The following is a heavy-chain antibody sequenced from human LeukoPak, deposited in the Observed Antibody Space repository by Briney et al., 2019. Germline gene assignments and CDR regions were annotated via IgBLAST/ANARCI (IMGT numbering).Heavy chain of an antibody. Sequence: GGTLRPSCTASGLTFGDYAMNWFRQAPGKGLEWVGFIRSKSYGETIEYAASVNRRFPISRDDSKSIAYLQMDSLKTEDTAVYYCSRGNYYDSSGHMRYFGYWGQGTLVTVSS. D-gene: IGHD3-22*01. V-gene: IGHV3-49*03. CDR2: IRSKSYGETI. CDR3: SRGNYYDSSGHMRYFGY. J-gene: IGHJ4*02. CDR1: GLTFGDYA.